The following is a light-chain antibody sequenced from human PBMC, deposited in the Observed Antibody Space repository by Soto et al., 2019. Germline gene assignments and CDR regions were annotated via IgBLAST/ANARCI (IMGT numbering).Light chain of an antibody. Sequence: EIVLTQSPGTLSLSPGERATLSCRASQSVSNNYLAWYQQKPGQAPRLLIYGASNRATGIPDRFSGSGSGTDFTLTISRLEPEDFAVYYCQQYNNWPPLTFGGGTKVELK. V-gene: IGKV3-20*01. CDR2: GAS. CDR3: QQYNNWPPLT. CDR1: QSVSNNY. J-gene: IGKJ4*01.